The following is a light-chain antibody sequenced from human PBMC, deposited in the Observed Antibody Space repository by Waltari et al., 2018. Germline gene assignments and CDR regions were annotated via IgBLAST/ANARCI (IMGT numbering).Light chain of an antibody. V-gene: IGLV3-21*02. CDR1: NIESKT. CDR2: DAT. CDR3: HVWDSSNDHLVI. Sequence: SYVLTQPPSVSVAPGQTATITCGGNNIESKTVHWYQQRPGQAPVVVVYDATDRPSRVPDRFSGSNSGNTATLTINRVEVGDEADYYCHVWDSSNDHLVIFGGGTRLTVL. J-gene: IGLJ2*01.